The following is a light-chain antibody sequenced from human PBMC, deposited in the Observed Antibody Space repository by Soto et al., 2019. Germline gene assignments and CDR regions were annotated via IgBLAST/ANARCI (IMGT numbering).Light chain of an antibody. V-gene: IGKV1-5*03. J-gene: IGKJ1*01. Sequence: DIQMTQSPSTLSASVGDRVTITCRASQSISSWLAWYQQKPGKAPKLLIYKASSLETGVQSRFSGSGSGTEFTLIISSLQPDDFASYSCQQYGSSSPWTFGQGTKVEIK. CDR1: QSISSW. CDR3: QQYGSSSPWT. CDR2: KAS.